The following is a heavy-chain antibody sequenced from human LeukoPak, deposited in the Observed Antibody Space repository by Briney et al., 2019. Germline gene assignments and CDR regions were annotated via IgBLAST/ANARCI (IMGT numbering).Heavy chain of an antibody. V-gene: IGHV4-34*01. CDR2: INHSGST. CDR3: ARGGGSSSSRRGYFDY. J-gene: IGHJ4*02. CDR1: GGSFSGYY. D-gene: IGHD6-6*01. Sequence: PSETLSLTCAVYGGSFSGYYWSWIRQPPGKGLEWIGEINHSGSTNYNPSLKSRVTISVDTSKNQFSLKLSSVTAADTAVYYCARGGGSSSSRRGYFDYWGQGTLVTVSS.